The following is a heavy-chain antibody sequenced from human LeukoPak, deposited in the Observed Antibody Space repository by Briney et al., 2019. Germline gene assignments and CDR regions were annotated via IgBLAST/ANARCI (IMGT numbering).Heavy chain of an antibody. D-gene: IGHD1-14*01. Sequence: ASVKVSCKASGYTFSNHDIHWVRQAPGQRLEWMGWINAGNGDTKYSQEFLGRVTITRDTSATTAYMELSSLRSEDMAVYYCTLYNYWGQGTLVTVSS. CDR1: GYTFSNHD. CDR3: TLYNY. V-gene: IGHV1-3*03. CDR2: INAGNGDT. J-gene: IGHJ4*02.